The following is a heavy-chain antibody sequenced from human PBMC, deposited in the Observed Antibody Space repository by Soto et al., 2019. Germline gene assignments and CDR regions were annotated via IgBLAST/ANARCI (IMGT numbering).Heavy chain of an antibody. CDR2: INPLSGIP. J-gene: IGHJ4*02. CDR3: ATPACAATWCSPSHNLDH. CDR1: GGTFVRHV. D-gene: IGHD2-2*01. Sequence: QVQLVQSGAEVKKPESSVKVSCKTSGGTFVRHVISWVRQAPGQGPEWMGKINPLSGIPNYAQKFQDRDTFNADTDSSTAYMELSSLRSDDTAVYYCATPACAATWCSPSHNLDHWGQGTLVTVSS. V-gene: IGHV1-69*09.